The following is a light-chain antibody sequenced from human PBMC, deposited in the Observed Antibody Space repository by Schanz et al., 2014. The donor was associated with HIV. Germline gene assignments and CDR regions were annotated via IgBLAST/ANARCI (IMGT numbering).Light chain of an antibody. CDR2: DVT. CDR3: CSYAGSNNLV. Sequence: QSALTQPATVSGSPGQSITVSCTGTNSDIGGHDYVSWYQQHPDKAPKLLIYDVTHRPSVTPRRFSGSKSGNSAFLTVSGLQAEDEADYYCCSYAGSNNLVFGGGTKLTVL. CDR1: NSDIGGHDY. V-gene: IGLV2-14*03. J-gene: IGLJ2*01.